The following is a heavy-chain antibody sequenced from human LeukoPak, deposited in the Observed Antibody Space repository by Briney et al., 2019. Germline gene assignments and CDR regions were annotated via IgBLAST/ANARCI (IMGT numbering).Heavy chain of an antibody. J-gene: IGHJ4*02. CDR3: ARGESTYFDY. Sequence: ASVKVSCKASGYTFTSYYMHWVRQAPGQGLEWMAIINPSGGSTSHAQKFQGRVTMTRDTSTSTVDLELSSLRSEDTAVYYCARGESTYFDYWGQGTLVTVSS. CDR1: GYTFTSYY. V-gene: IGHV1-46*01. CDR2: INPSGGST.